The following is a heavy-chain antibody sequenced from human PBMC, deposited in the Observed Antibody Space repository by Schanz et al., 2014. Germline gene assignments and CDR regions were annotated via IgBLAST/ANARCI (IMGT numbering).Heavy chain of an antibody. Sequence: QVQLVQSGAEVMKPGSSVKVSCKASGYTFNNHGISWVRQAPGQGLEWMGRIIPILDKTNYAQKFQGRVTMTADKSTSTVYMEVSGLRSEDTAVYYCAKVDRTRYYAMDVWGQGTTVTVSS. V-gene: IGHV1-69*04. J-gene: IGHJ6*02. D-gene: IGHD3-9*01. CDR2: IIPILDKT. CDR3: AKVDRTRYYAMDV. CDR1: GYTFNNHG.